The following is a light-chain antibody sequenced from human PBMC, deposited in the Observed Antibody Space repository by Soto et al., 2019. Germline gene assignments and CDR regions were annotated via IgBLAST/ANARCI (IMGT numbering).Light chain of an antibody. V-gene: IGKV1-5*01. J-gene: IGKJ1*01. CDR3: QQYKSYSEA. CDR2: DAS. CDR1: QPIFTS. Sequence: DIQMAQSPSALFASIGDRVSVTCRASQPIFTSLAWYQQKPGKAPKLLIYDASVLQTGVPSRFSGFSSGTDFTLTISGLQPDDFATYFCQQYKSYSEAFGQGTKVELK.